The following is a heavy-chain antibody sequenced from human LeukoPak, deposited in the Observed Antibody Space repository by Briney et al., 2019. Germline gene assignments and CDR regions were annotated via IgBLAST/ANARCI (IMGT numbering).Heavy chain of an antibody. J-gene: IGHJ4*02. Sequence: PSETLSLTCTVSGYSISSGYYWGWIRQSPEKGLEWIGSIYHSGATYYNPSLKSRVTISVDTSKNQFSLKVTSVTAADTAVYYCARDLGMAGIAPVDYWGQGTPVTVSS. CDR3: ARDLGMAGIAPVDY. CDR2: IYHSGAT. V-gene: IGHV4-38-2*02. CDR1: GYSISSGYY. D-gene: IGHD6-19*01.